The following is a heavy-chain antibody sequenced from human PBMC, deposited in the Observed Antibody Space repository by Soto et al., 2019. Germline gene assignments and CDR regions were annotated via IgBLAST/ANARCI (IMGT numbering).Heavy chain of an antibody. V-gene: IGHV3-30-3*01. CDR1: GFTFSSYA. J-gene: IGHJ6*02. CDR3: AGKYNWNYLDYYYGMDV. CDR2: ISYDGSNK. D-gene: IGHD1-7*01. Sequence: GGSLRLSCAASGFTFSSYAMHWVRQAPGKGLEWVAVISYDGSNKYYADSGKGRFTISRDNSKNTLYLQMNSLRAEDTAVYYCAGKYNWNYLDYYYGMDVWGQGTTVTVSS.